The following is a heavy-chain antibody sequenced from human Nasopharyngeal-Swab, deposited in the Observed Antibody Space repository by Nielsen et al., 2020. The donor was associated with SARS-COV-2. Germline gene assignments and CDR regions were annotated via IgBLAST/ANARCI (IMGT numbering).Heavy chain of an antibody. CDR1: GFTFSTYA. Sequence: GESLKISCAASGFTFSTYAMTWVRQAPGKGLEWVSTIDAGGINTWYADSVKGRFTISRDNSKSTLYLQMNSLRAEDTAVYYCARARFGSGNYYGFDYWGQGTLVTVSS. CDR3: ARARFGSGNYYGFDY. D-gene: IGHD3-10*01. CDR2: IDAGGINT. J-gene: IGHJ4*02. V-gene: IGHV3-23*01.